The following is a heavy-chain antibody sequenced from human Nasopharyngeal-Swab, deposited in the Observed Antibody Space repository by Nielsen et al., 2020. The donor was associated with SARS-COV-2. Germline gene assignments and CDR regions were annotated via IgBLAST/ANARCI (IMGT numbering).Heavy chain of an antibody. Sequence: ASVKVSCKVSGYTLTELSMHWVRQAPGKGLEWMEGFDPEDGETIYAQKFRGRVTMTEDTSTDTAYMELSSLRSEDTAVYYCATLGTGRFDYWGQGTLVTVSS. CDR3: ATLGTGRFDY. CDR1: GYTLTELS. J-gene: IGHJ4*02. V-gene: IGHV1-24*01. CDR2: FDPEDGET. D-gene: IGHD1-1*01.